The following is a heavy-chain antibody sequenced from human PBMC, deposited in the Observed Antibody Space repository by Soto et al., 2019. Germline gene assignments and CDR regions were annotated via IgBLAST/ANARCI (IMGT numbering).Heavy chain of an antibody. J-gene: IGHJ1*01. V-gene: IGHV3-30*18. CDR1: GFTFSSYG. D-gene: IGHD2-2*01. Sequence: QVQLVESGGGVVQPGRSLRLSCAASGFTFSSYGMHWVRQAPGKGLEWVAVISYDGSNKYYADSVKGRFTISRDNSKNTLYLQMNSPRAEDTAVYYCAKGWDIGDQLQLYFQHWGQGTLVTVSS. CDR3: AKGWDIGDQLQLYFQH. CDR2: ISYDGSNK.